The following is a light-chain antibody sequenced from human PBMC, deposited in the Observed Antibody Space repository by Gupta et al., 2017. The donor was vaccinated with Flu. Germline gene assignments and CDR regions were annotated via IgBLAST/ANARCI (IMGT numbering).Light chain of an antibody. CDR3: SSYTSSSTLVV. J-gene: IGLJ2*01. CDR2: EVS. V-gene: IGLV2-14*01. CDR1: SSDVGGYNY. Sequence: QSALTQPASVSGSPGQSITISSTGTSSDVGGYNYVSWYQQHPGKAPKLMIYEVSNRPSGVSTRFSGSKSGNTASLTISGLQAEDEADYYCSSYTSSSTLVVFGGGTKLTVL.